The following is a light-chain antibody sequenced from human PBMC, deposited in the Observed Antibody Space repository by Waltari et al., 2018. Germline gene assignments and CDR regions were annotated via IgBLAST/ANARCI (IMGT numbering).Light chain of an antibody. CDR1: QGIGSH. CDR3: LHLNSYPYT. J-gene: IGKJ4*01. Sequence: DIRLTQSPSFLYASVGDKVSITCRASQGIGSHLSWYQQDPGKAPKLLIYAASTLQGGVPSRFSGSGSGTECALTISGLQPEDFATWFCLHLNSYPYTFGGGTKVDIK. CDR2: AAS. V-gene: IGKV1-9*01.